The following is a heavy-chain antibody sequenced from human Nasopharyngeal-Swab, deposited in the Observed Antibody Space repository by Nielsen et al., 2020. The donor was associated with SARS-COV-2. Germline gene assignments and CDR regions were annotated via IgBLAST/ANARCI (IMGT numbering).Heavy chain of an antibody. CDR3: ARIGGIAVAADWFDY. D-gene: IGHD6-19*01. J-gene: IGHJ5*01. V-gene: IGHV3-7*05. CDR2: IKQDGSEK. CDR1: GFTFSGYW. Sequence: GGSLRLSCAASGFTFSGYWMSWVRQAPGKGLEWVANIKQDGSEKYYVDSVKGRFTISRDNAKNSLYLQMNSLRAEDTAVYYCARIGGIAVAADWFDYWGQGTLVTVSS.